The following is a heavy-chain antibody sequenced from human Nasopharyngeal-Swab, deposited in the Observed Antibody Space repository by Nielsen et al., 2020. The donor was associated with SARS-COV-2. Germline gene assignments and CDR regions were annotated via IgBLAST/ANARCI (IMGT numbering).Heavy chain of an antibody. J-gene: IGHJ6*02. V-gene: IGHV3-9*01. D-gene: IGHD5-18*01. CDR1: GFTFDDYA. CDR3: ARGGYSYGYYYYGMDV. Sequence: GGSLRLSCAASGFTFDDYAMHWVRQAPGKGLEWVSGISWNSGSIGYADSVKGRFTISRDNAKNSLYLQMNSLRAEDTAVYYCARGGYSYGYYYYGMDVWGQGTTVTVSS. CDR2: ISWNSGSI.